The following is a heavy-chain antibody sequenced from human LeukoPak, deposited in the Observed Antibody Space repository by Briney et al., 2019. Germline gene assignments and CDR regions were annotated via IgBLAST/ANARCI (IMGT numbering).Heavy chain of an antibody. CDR3: ARDLPITMVRGVILSGGMDV. V-gene: IGHV3-48*03. D-gene: IGHD3-10*01. CDR1: GFTFSSYE. CDR2: ISSSGRTI. Sequence: PGGSLRLSCAASGFTFSSYEMNWVRQAPGKGLEWVSYISSSGRTIYYADSVKGRFTISRDNAKNSLYPQMNSLRAEDTAVYYCARDLPITMVRGVILSGGMDVWGKGTTVTVSS. J-gene: IGHJ6*04.